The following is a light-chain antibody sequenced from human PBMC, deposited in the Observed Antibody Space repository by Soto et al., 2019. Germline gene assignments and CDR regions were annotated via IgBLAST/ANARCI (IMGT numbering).Light chain of an antibody. CDR3: QQAISFPLT. CDR2: GTS. J-gene: IGKJ5*01. CDR1: QGISTF. V-gene: IGKV1D-12*01. Sequence: DIHMPQSPSSLSASIGDIVTITCRASQGISTFLGWYQQKPGKAPALLISGTSSLQSGVPSRFSGSGSETDFTLTISSLQPEDFATYYCQQAISFPLTFGQGTRLEIK.